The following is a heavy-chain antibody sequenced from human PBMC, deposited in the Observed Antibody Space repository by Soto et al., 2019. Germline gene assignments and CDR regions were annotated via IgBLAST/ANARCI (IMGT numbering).Heavy chain of an antibody. CDR2: INPSGGST. Sequence: QVQLVQSGAEVKKPGASVKVSCKASGYTFTSYYMHWVRQAPGQGLEWMGIINPSGGSTSYAQKFQGRVTMTRDKSTSTVYMELSSLRSEDTAVYYCARGPRGSDYGDYVGRYWGQGTLVTVSS. CDR3: ARGPRGSDYGDYVGRY. CDR1: GYTFTSYY. J-gene: IGHJ4*02. V-gene: IGHV1-46*01. D-gene: IGHD4-17*01.